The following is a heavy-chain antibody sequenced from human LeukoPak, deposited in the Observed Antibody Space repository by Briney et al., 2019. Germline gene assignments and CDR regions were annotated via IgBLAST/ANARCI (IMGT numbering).Heavy chain of an antibody. CDR3: ARGFLEWLFDHDAFDI. CDR2: IYYSGTT. D-gene: IGHD3-3*01. V-gene: IGHV4-59*01. Sequence: SETLSLTCTVSGGSISSYYWSWIRQPPGKGLEWIGYIYYSGTTNYNPSLKSRVTISVDTSKNQFSLKLSSVTAADTAVYYCARGFLEWLFDHDAFDIWGQGTMVTVSS. CDR1: GGSISSYY. J-gene: IGHJ3*02.